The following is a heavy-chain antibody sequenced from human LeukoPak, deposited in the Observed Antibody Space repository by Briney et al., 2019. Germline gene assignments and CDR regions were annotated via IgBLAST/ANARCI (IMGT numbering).Heavy chain of an antibody. D-gene: IGHD7-27*01. J-gene: IGHJ4*02. Sequence: PGGSLRLSCAVSGFTFSSNDMHWVRQPPGKGLEWVSGISTAGDTYYPDSVKGRFTISRKNAKSSFYLQMNSLRAGDTAVYYCASGERGFDYWGQGTLVTVSS. CDR1: GFTFSSND. V-gene: IGHV3-13*01. CDR3: ASGERGFDY. CDR2: ISTAGDT.